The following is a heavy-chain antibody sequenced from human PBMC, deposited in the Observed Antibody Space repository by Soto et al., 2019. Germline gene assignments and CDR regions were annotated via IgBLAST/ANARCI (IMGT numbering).Heavy chain of an antibody. D-gene: IGHD2-2*02. CDR1: GFTLSSYA. Sequence: GGSLRLSCAASGFTLSSYAMSWVRQAPGKGLEWVSAISGSGGSTYYADSVKGRFAISRDNSKSTLYLQMNSLRAEDTAVYYCAKGSQLLYGFGMDVWGQGTTVTV. CDR3: AKGSQLLYGFGMDV. CDR2: ISGSGGST. V-gene: IGHV3-23*01. J-gene: IGHJ6*02.